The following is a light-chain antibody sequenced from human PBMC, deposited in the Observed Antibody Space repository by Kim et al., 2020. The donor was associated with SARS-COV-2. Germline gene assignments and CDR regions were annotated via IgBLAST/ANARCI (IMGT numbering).Light chain of an antibody. J-gene: IGLJ3*02. CDR2: DVS. CDR3: CSYAGSYTWV. V-gene: IGLV2-11*01. CDR1: SSDVGVYNY. Sequence: GQSASIACTRTSSDVGVYNYVSWYQQHPDKAPKLMIYDVSKRPSGVPDRFSGSKSGNTASLTISGLQAEDEADYYCCSYAGSYTWVFGGGTKLTVL.